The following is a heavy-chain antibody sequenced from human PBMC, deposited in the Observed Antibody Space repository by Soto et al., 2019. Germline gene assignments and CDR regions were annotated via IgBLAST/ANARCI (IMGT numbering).Heavy chain of an antibody. CDR1: GGSISSSNW. J-gene: IGHJ4*02. CDR3: ARRFCSGGSCYPGVTSTFDY. CDR2: IYHSGST. D-gene: IGHD2-15*01. Sequence: SETLSLTCAVSGGSISSSNWWSWVRQPPGKGLEWIGEIYHSGSTNYNPSLKSRVTISVDKSKNQFSLKLSSVTAADTAVYYFARRFCSGGSCYPGVTSTFDYWGQGTLVTVSS. V-gene: IGHV4-4*02.